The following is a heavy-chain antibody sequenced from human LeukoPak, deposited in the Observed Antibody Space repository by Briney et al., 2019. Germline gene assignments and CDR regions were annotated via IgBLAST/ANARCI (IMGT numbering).Heavy chain of an antibody. CDR3: ARRRYYDYTGFFDY. J-gene: IGHJ4*02. Sequence: SQTLSLTCAISGDSVSSNSASWNWFRQSPSRGLEWLGRTFYTSKWNNDYAVSVKSRITINPDTSKNHFPLQLNSVTPEDTAVCYCARRRYYDYTGFFDYWGQGTLVTVSS. CDR2: TFYTSKWNN. D-gene: IGHD3-22*01. CDR1: GDSVSSNSAS. V-gene: IGHV6-1*01.